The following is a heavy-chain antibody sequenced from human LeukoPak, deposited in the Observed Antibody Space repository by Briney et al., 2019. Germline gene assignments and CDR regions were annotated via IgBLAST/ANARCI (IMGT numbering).Heavy chain of an antibody. V-gene: IGHV4-34*01. CDR3: ARGPRLLWFGELSYFDY. D-gene: IGHD3-10*01. Sequence: PSETLSLTCAVYGGSFSGYYWSWIRQPPGKGLEWIGEINHSGSTNYNPSLKSRVTISVDTSKNQFSLKLSSVTAADTAVYYCARGPRLLWFGELSYFDYRGQGTLVTVSS. CDR2: INHSGST. J-gene: IGHJ4*02. CDR1: GGSFSGYY.